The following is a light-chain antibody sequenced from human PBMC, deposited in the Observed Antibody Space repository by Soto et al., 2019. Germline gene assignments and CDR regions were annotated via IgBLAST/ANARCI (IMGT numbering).Light chain of an antibody. CDR1: QTISTSY. CDR2: GAS. V-gene: IGKV3-20*01. J-gene: IGKJ1*01. CDR3: QVYGDSSPT. Sequence: EIVLTQSPGTLSLSPGERATLSCRASQTISTSYSAWYQQKPGQAPSLLIYGASTRATGIPERFSGSGSGTDFTLTISRLEPGDFAVYYCQVYGDSSPTFGQGTKVEIK.